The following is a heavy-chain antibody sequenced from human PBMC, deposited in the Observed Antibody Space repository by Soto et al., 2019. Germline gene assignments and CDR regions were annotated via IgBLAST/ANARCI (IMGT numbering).Heavy chain of an antibody. V-gene: IGHV3-23*01. CDR2: ISGSGGST. CDR1: GFTFSSYA. J-gene: IGHJ5*02. Sequence: GGSLILSCAASGFTFSSYAMSWVRQAPGKGLEWVSAISGSGGSTYYADSVKGRFTISRDNSKNTLYLQMNSLRAEDTAVYYCAKSPLYDYGSGSLPLNWLDPWGQGTLVTVSS. D-gene: IGHD3-10*01. CDR3: AKSPLYDYGSGSLPLNWLDP.